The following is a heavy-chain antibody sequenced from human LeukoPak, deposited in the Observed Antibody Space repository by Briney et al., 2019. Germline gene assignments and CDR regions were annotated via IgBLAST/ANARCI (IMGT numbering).Heavy chain of an antibody. CDR2: INFDGSST. J-gene: IGHJ4*02. Sequence: GGSLRLSCSASGFTFSRYAMHWVRQAPGKGLVWVARINFDGSSTNYAGSVRGRFTISRDNAKNTLYLQMNSLRGEDTAVYYCGRGGSGSRYFDYWGQGTLVTVSS. CDR1: GFTFSRYA. D-gene: IGHD1-14*01. V-gene: IGHV3-74*01. CDR3: GRGGSGSRYFDY.